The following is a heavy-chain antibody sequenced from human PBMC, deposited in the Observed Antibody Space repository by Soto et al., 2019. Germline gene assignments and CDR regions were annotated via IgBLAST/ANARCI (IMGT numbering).Heavy chain of an antibody. V-gene: IGHV4-59*08. D-gene: IGHD2-15*01. CDR2: IYYSGST. Sequence: PSETLSLTCTVSGGSISSYYWSWIRQPPGKGLEWIGYIYYSGSTNYNPSLKSRVTISVDTSKNQFSLKLSSVTAADTAVYYCARLRGVVAAHNAFDIWGKGTRVTVSS. CDR3: ARLRGVVAAHNAFDI. CDR1: GGSISSYY. J-gene: IGHJ3*02.